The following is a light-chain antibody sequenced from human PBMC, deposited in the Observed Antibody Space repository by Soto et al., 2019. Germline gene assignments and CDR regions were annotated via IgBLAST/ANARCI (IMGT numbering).Light chain of an antibody. CDR2: SNN. CDR1: SSNIGSNI. CDR3: AAWDDTLNGYV. J-gene: IGLJ1*01. V-gene: IGLV1-44*01. Sequence: QSVLTQPPSASGTPGQRVTISCSGSSSNIGSNIVNWYQQLPGTAPKLLIYSNNLRPSGVPDRFSGSISGTSASLGISGLQSEDEAEYSCAAWDDTLNGYVFGTGTKVTVL.